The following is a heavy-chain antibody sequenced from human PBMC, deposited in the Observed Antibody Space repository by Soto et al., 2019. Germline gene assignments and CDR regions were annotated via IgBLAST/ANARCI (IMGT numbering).Heavy chain of an antibody. CDR2: IYYSGST. CDR1: GGSISSYY. V-gene: IGHV4-59*01. D-gene: IGHD2-15*01. CDR3: ARVNRAQGYCDY. Sequence: QVQLQESGPGLVKPSETLSLTCTVSGGSISSYYWSWIRQPPGKGLEWIGYIYYSGSTNYNPSLKSRVTISVDTSKNQFSLKLSSVTAADTAVYYCARVNRAQGYCDYWGQGTLVTVSS. J-gene: IGHJ4*02.